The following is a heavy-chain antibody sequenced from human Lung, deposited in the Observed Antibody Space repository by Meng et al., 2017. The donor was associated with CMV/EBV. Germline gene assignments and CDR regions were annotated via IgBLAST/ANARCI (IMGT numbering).Heavy chain of an antibody. CDR3: ASGKTYYDFWSGYLTENGMDV. Sequence: ASVXVSXKASGYTFTSYDINWVRQATGQGLEWMGWMNPNSGNTGYAQKFQGRVTITRNTSISTAYMELSSLRSEDTAVYYCASGKTYYDFWSGYLTENGMDVXGGGXTVTVSS. D-gene: IGHD3-3*01. CDR1: GYTFTSYD. V-gene: IGHV1-8*03. CDR2: MNPNSGNT. J-gene: IGHJ6*04.